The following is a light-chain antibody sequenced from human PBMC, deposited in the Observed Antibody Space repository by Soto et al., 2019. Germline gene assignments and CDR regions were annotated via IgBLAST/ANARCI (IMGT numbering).Light chain of an antibody. J-gene: IGLJ2*01. CDR3: TSYASGSSHVV. Sequence: QSALTQPASVSGSPGQSITLSCTGTSSDIGGYDYVSWYQRHPGKAPKLIIYDVNNRPSGVSNRFYGSKSCNTASLTISGLQAEDEADYYCTSYASGSSHVVFGGGTKLTVL. V-gene: IGLV2-14*01. CDR2: DVN. CDR1: SSDIGGYDY.